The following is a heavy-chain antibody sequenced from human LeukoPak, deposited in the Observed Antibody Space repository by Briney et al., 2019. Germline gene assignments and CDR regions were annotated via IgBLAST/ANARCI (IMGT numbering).Heavy chain of an antibody. CDR1: GFTFSSYA. CDR2: FSGSGGST. V-gene: IGHV3-23*01. CDR3: ARDLNWETY. D-gene: IGHD7-27*01. J-gene: IGHJ4*02. Sequence: GGSLRLSCAASGFTFSSYAMSWVRQAPGKGLECISGFSGSGGSTYYADSVKGRFTISRDNSKNTLYLQMNSLRAADTAVYYCARDLNWETYWGQGTLVSVSS.